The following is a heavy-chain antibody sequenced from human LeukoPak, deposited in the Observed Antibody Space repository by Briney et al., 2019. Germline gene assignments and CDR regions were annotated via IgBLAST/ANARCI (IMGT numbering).Heavy chain of an antibody. D-gene: IGHD6-6*01. Sequence: PSETLSLTCTVSGGSISSYYWSWIRQPAGKGLEWIGRIYTSGSTNYNPSLKSRVTMSVDTSKNQFSLKLSSVTAADTAVYYCARDRRIAARPDYYYYYMDVWGKGTTVTVSS. CDR2: IYTSGST. V-gene: IGHV4-4*07. CDR1: GGSISSYY. J-gene: IGHJ6*03. CDR3: ARDRRIAARPDYYYYYMDV.